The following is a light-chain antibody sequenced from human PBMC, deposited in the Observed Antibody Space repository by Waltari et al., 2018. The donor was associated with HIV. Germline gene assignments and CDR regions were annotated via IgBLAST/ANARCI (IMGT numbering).Light chain of an antibody. Sequence: EIVVTQSPATLSVSPGERATLSCRASQRVSSNLAWYQQKPGQTPRLLIYGASTRATGIPARFSGGGSGTEFTLTISSLQSEDFAVYYCQQYNTWLWTFGHGTKVEIK. CDR1: QRVSSN. J-gene: IGKJ1*01. CDR2: GAS. CDR3: QQYNTWLWT. V-gene: IGKV3-15*01.